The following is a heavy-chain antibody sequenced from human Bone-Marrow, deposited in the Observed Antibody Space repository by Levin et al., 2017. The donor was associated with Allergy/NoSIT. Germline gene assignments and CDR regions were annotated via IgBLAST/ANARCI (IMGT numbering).Heavy chain of an antibody. Sequence: GGSLRLSCAASGFTFRSYGVHWVRQPPGKGLEWVAVIWTDERTTYYGDSVKGRFTISRDNSKNTLYLQMNSLRPEDTAMYYCVRDLGNFDSYHYNFYGMDVWGQGTTVTVSS. D-gene: IGHD2-21*01. V-gene: IGHV3-33*01. J-gene: IGHJ6*02. CDR2: IWTDERTT. CDR3: VRDLGNFDSYHYNFYGMDV. CDR1: GFTFRSYG.